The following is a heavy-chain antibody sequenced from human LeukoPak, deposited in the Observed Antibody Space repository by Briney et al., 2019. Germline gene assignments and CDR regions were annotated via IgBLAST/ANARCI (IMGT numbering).Heavy chain of an antibody. CDR1: GFTFSSYG. CDR2: IRYDGSNK. Sequence: PGGSLRLSCAASGFTFSSYGMHWVRQAPGKGLGWVAVIRYDGSNKYYADSVKGRFTISRDNSKNTLYLQMNSLRAEDTAVYYCARGAQGSSGWFFDYWGQGTLVTVSS. D-gene: IGHD6-19*01. CDR3: ARGAQGSSGWFFDY. J-gene: IGHJ4*02. V-gene: IGHV3-33*01.